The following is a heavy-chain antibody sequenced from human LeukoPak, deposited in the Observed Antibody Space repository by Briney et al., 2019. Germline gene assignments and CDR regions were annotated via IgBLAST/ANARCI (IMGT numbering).Heavy chain of an antibody. Sequence: GGSLRLSCAASGFTFRTSGMNWVRQAPGKGLEWVSYISSSGYTIYYADSVKGRFTISRDNAKNSLYLQMSSLRAEDTAVYYCARQGYFDSSAYLPFDFWGQGTLVTVSS. V-gene: IGHV3-48*04. J-gene: IGHJ4*02. CDR3: ARQGYFDSSAYLPFDF. CDR2: ISSSGYTI. CDR1: GFTFRTSG. D-gene: IGHD3-22*01.